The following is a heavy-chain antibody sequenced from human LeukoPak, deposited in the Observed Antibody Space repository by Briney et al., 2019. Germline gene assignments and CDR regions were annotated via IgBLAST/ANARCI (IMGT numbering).Heavy chain of an antibody. V-gene: IGHV3-30*04. CDR1: GFTFSSYA. CDR3: ARDHTLGAVAGTGAWTYYYYGMDV. CDR2: ISYDGSNK. Sequence: PGGSLRLSCAASGFTFSSYAMSWVRQAPGKGLEWVAVISYDGSNKYYADSVKGRFTISRDNSKNTLYLQMNSLRAEDTAVYYCARDHTLGAVAGTGAWTYYYYGMDVWGQGTTVTVSS. D-gene: IGHD6-19*01. J-gene: IGHJ6*02.